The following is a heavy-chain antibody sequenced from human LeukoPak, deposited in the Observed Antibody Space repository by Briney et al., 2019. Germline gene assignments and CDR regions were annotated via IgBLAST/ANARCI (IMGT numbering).Heavy chain of an antibody. V-gene: IGHV4-59*02. CDR2: IFHSGST. J-gene: IGHJ6*03. Sequence: SETLSLTCTVSGDSVSSSYWIWIRQPPGEGLEWIGYIFHSGSTSYNPSLKSRVTISLDTSKNQFFLNLRSVTAADTALYYCARGGENYYYYMDVWGTGTTVTISS. CDR1: GDSVSSSY. CDR3: ARGGENYYYYMDV. D-gene: IGHD3-16*01.